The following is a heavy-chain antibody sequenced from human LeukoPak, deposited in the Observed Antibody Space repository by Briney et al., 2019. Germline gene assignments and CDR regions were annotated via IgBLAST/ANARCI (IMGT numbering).Heavy chain of an antibody. CDR3: TTDADDRNYYDSSGYSTTLVY. D-gene: IGHD3-22*01. V-gene: IGHV3-15*01. CDR2: IKSKTDGGTT. CDR1: GFTFSNAW. Sequence: GSLRLSCAASGFTFSNAWMGWVRQAPGKGLEWVGRIKSKTDGGTTDYAAPVKGRFTISRDDSKNTLYLQMNSLKTEDTAVYYCTTDADDRNYYDSSGYSTTLVYWGQGTLVTVSS. J-gene: IGHJ4*02.